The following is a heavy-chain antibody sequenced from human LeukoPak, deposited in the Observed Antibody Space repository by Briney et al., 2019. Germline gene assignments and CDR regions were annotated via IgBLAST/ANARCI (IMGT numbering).Heavy chain of an antibody. J-gene: IGHJ4*02. Sequence: ASLKFSCKAFGYTFTGTYINGLRKALGKGLEWLGWINPNSGGTNYAQKFQGRVTMTRDTSISTAYTELSRLTSDDTAVYYCARGNFYDNKGYSPELRYWGQGTLVTVSS. CDR3: ARGNFYDNKGYSPELRY. CDR2: INPNSGGT. V-gene: IGHV1-2*02. D-gene: IGHD3-10*01. CDR1: GYTFTGTY.